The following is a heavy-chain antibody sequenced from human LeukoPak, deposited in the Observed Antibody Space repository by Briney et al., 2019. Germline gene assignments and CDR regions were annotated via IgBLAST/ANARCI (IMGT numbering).Heavy chain of an antibody. D-gene: IGHD3-22*01. CDR3: TRLNYYDTSGFSFKDQIFDI. Sequence: GGSLRLSCEASGFSFSGTAMHWVRQASGKGLEWVGRIKPNTYATAYTASVKGRFTISRDDSKNTAYLQMNSLKTEDTAVYYCTRLNYYDTSGFSFKDQIFDIWGQGTMVTVSS. V-gene: IGHV3-73*01. CDR1: GFSFSGTA. J-gene: IGHJ3*02. CDR2: IKPNTYAT.